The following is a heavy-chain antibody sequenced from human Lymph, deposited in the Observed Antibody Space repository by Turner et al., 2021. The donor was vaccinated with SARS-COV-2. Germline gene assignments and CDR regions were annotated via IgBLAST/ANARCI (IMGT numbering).Heavy chain of an antibody. CDR3: ARDLDTAGGMDV. V-gene: IGHV3-53*04. CDR2: IYSGGSS. D-gene: IGHD5-18*01. Sequence: EVQLVESGGGLVQPGGSLSLSCAASGITVSRNYMSWVRQAPGKVLEWVSVIYSGGSSYYADSVKGRFTISRHNSKNTLYLQMNSLRAEDTAVYYCARDLDTAGGMDVWGQGTTVTVSS. J-gene: IGHJ6*02. CDR1: GITVSRNY.